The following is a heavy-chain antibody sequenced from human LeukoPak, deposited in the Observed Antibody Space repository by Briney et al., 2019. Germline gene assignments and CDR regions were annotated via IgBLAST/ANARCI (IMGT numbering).Heavy chain of an antibody. CDR3: ARGPSSSSWYKVFDY. Sequence: SETLSLTCAVYGGSFSGYYWSWIRQPPGKGLEWIGEINHSGSTNYNPSLKSRVTISVDTSKNQFSLKLSSVTAADTVVYYCARGPSSSSWYKVFDYWGQGTLVTVSS. J-gene: IGHJ4*02. CDR2: INHSGST. V-gene: IGHV4-34*01. D-gene: IGHD6-13*01. CDR1: GGSFSGYY.